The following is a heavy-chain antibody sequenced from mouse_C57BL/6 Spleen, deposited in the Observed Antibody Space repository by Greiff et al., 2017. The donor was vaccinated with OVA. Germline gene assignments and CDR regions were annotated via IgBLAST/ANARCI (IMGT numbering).Heavy chain of an antibody. CDR1: GFTFSSYA. CDR2: ISSGGDYI. CDR3: TREGDYYGSSYNYYAMDY. V-gene: IGHV5-9-1*02. D-gene: IGHD1-1*01. J-gene: IGHJ4*01. Sequence: EVQGVESGEGLVKPGGSLKLSCAASGFTFSSYAMSWVRQTPEKRLEWVAYISSGGDYIYYADTVKGRFTISRDNARNTLYLQMSSLKSEDTAMYYCTREGDYYGSSYNYYAMDYWGQGTSVTVSS.